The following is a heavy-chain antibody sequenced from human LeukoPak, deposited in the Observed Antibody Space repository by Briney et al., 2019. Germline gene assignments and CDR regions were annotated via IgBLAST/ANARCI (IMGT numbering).Heavy chain of an antibody. V-gene: IGHV3-33*01. J-gene: IGHJ2*01. CDR1: GFTFSSYG. Sequence: GGSLRLSCAASGFTFSSYGMHWVRQAPGKGLEWVAVIWYDGSNKYYADSVKGRFTISRDNSKNTLYLQMNSLRAEDTAVYYCARDYLDWYFDLWGRGTLVTVSS. CDR2: IWYDGSNK. CDR3: ARDYLDWYFDL.